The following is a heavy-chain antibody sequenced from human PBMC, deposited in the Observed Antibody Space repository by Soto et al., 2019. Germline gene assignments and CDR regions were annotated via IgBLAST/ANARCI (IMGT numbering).Heavy chain of an antibody. CDR3: ARDAGIGGHWYFDL. V-gene: IGHV4-59*01. Sequence: QVQLQESGPGLVKPSETLSLTCTVSGGSISSYYWSWIRQPPGKGLEWIGYIYYRGSNNYNPSLKSRVTISVDTSKNQFSLKLSSVTAADTAVYYCARDAGIGGHWYFDLWGRGTLVTVSS. CDR1: GGSISSYY. CDR2: IYYRGSN. D-gene: IGHD1-26*01. J-gene: IGHJ2*01.